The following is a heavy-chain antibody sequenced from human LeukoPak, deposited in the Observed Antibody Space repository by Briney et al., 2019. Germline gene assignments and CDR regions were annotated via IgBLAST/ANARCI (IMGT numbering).Heavy chain of an antibody. CDR2: IYYSGTT. CDR3: ARGANWGSPDY. CDR1: GGSVSSGSYY. D-gene: IGHD7-27*01. V-gene: IGHV4-61*01. J-gene: IGHJ4*02. Sequence: SETLSLTCTVSGGSVSSGSYYWSWIRQPPGKGLEWIGYIYYSGTTSYNPSLKSRVTISLDTSKNQFSLKLSSVTAADTAVYYCARGANWGSPDYWGQGTLVTVSS.